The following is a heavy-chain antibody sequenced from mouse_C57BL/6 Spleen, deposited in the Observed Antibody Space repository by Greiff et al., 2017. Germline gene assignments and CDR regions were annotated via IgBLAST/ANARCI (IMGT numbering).Heavy chain of an antibody. J-gene: IGHJ2*01. Sequence: QVQLQQPGAELVKPGASVKMSCKASGYTFTSYWITWVKQRPGQGLEWIGDIYPGSGSTNYNEKFKSKATLTVDTSSSTAYMQLSSLTSEDSAVYYCARSEDYSNYGNFDYWGQGTTLTVSS. D-gene: IGHD2-5*01. CDR2: IYPGSGST. V-gene: IGHV1-55*01. CDR1: GYTFTSYW. CDR3: ARSEDYSNYGNFDY.